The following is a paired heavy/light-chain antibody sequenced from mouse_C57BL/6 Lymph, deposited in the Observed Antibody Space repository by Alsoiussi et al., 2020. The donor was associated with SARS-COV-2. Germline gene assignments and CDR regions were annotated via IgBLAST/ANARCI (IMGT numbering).Light chain of an antibody. J-gene: IGKJ2*01. CDR1: QDISNY. CDR3: QQGNTLPYT. Sequence: DIQMTQTTSSLSASLGDRVTISCRASQDISNYLNWYQQKPDGTVKLLIYYTSRLHSGVPSRFSGSGSGTDYSLTISNLEQEDIATYFCQQGNTLPYTFGGGTKLEIK. V-gene: IGKV10-96*01. CDR2: YTS.
Heavy chain of an antibody. J-gene: IGHJ2*01. CDR1: GYTFTSYW. CDR3: AMDYGNYENFDY. CDR2: IHPSDSDT. Sequence: QVQLQQPGAELVKPGASVKVSCKASGYTFTSYWMHWVKQRPGQGLEWIGRIHPSDSDTNYNQKFKGKATLTVDKSSSTAYMQLSSLTSEDSAVYYCAMDYGNYENFDYWGQGTTLTVSS. D-gene: IGHD2-1*01. V-gene: IGHV1-74*01.